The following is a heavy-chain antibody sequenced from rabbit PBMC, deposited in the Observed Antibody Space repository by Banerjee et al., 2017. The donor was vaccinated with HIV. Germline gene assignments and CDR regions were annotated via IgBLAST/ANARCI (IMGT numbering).Heavy chain of an antibody. V-gene: IGHV1S47*01. Sequence: QEQLVESGGGLVQPGGSLKLSCKASGFDFSSYGVSWVRQAPGKGLEWIACIYAGDGSTYYASWVNGRFTISKTSSTTVTLQLNSLTAADTATYFCARDESSRGWLFDLWGQGTLVTVS. CDR2: IYAGDGST. CDR3: ARDESSRGWLFDL. D-gene: IGHD1-1*01. CDR1: GFDFSSYG. J-gene: IGHJ4*01.